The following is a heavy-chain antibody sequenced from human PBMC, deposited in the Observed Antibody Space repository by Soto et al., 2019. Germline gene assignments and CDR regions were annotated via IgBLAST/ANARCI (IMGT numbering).Heavy chain of an antibody. D-gene: IGHD6-6*01. V-gene: IGHV4-31*02. CDR1: GGSISSGGYY. CDR3: ARVLRGSSSGGNWFDP. Sequence: PSETLSLTXTVSGGSISSGGYYWSWIRQHPGKGLEWIGYIYYSGSTYYNPSLKSRVTISVDTSKNQFPLKLSSVTAADTAVYYCARVLRGSSSGGNWFDPWGQGTLVTVSS. CDR2: IYYSGST. J-gene: IGHJ5*02.